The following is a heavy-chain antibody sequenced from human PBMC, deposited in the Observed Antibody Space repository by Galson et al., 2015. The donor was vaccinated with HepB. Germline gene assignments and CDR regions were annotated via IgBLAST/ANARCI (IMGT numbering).Heavy chain of an antibody. CDR2: ISVYNGNT. CDR3: ARGGFVAVTGGRMDV. D-gene: IGHD2-21*02. V-gene: IGHV1-18*01. CDR1: GYIFKSYG. Sequence: SVTVSCKASGYIFKSYGISWVRQAPGQGLEWMGWISVYNGNTKYAEELQGRVTLTADTSKTTAYMELKDLRADDTAVYYCARGGFVAVTGGRMDVWGQGTTVIVS. J-gene: IGHJ6*02.